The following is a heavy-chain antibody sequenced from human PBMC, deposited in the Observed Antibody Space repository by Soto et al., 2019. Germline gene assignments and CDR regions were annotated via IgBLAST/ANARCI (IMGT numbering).Heavy chain of an antibody. J-gene: IGHJ3*01. Sequence: QVQLVQSGADVKKPGSSVKVSCKTSGGSFGSSAISWVRQAPAQGLEWMGEIIPVFDKANYAQNFQGRLTITADELTGTVFMALSSLRSEDTAVYFCPRLRRDWGDAFDLWGLGTFVTVSS. CDR2: IIPVFDKA. CDR1: GGSFGSSA. V-gene: IGHV1-69*01. D-gene: IGHD3-16*01. CDR3: PRLRRDWGDAFDL.